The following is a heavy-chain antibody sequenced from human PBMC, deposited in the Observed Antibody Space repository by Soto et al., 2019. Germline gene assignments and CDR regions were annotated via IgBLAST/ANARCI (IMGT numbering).Heavy chain of an antibody. J-gene: IGHJ4*02. CDR2: INACNGNT. CDR1: GYTFTSYA. V-gene: IGHV1-3*05. D-gene: IGHD6-19*01. CDR3: ARGSGWYPPFDY. Sequence: QVQLVQSGAEENKPGASVKVSCKASGYTFTSYAMHWVRQAPGQRLEWMGWINACNGNTKYSQKFQGRVTITRDTSASTAYMELSSLRSEDTAVYYCARGSGWYPPFDYWGQGTLVTVSS.